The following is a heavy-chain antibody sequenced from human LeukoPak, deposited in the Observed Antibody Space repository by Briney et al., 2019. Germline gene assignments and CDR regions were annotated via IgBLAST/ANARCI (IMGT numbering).Heavy chain of an antibody. V-gene: IGHV1-69*13. D-gene: IGHD3-22*01. Sequence: ASVTVSCKASGGTFSSYAISWVRQAPGQGLEWMGGIIPIFGTANYAQKFQGRVTITADESTSTAYMELSSLRSEDTAVYYCARGGDSSGYYYRYFQHWGQGTLVTVSS. J-gene: IGHJ1*01. CDR1: GGTFSSYA. CDR3: ARGGDSSGYYYRYFQH. CDR2: IIPIFGTA.